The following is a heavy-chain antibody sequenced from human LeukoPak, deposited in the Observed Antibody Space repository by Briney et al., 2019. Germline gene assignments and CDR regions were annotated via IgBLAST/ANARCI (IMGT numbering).Heavy chain of an antibody. CDR2: IGTAGDP. J-gene: IGHJ6*04. CDR3: ARYCSSTSCDTDGMDV. CDR1: GFTFSSYD. Sequence: PGGSLRLSCAASGFTFSSYDMHWVRQATGKGLEWASAIGTAGDPYYPGSVKGRFTISRENAKNSLYLQMNSLRAGDTAVYYCARYCSSTSCDTDGMDVWGKGTTVTVSS. D-gene: IGHD2-2*02. V-gene: IGHV3-13*05.